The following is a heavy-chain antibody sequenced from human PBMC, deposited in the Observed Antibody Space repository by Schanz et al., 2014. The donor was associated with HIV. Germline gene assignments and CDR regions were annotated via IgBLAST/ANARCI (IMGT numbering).Heavy chain of an antibody. CDR3: ARVLHLVLGNYGMDV. D-gene: IGHD6-13*01. CDR1: GGTFSRHA. Sequence: QVQLVQSGAEVKKPGSSVKVSCKASGGTFSRHAINWVRQAPGQGLECMGGILPRSGTTNYAQKWQDRVTMTADKSTSTIYMELNSLRSEDTAVYYCARVLHLVLGNYGMDVWGQGTTVTVSS. V-gene: IGHV1-69*06. J-gene: IGHJ6*02. CDR2: ILPRSGTT.